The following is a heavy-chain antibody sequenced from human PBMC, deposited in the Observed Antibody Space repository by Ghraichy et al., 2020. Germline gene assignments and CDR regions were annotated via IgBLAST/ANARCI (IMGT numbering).Heavy chain of an antibody. V-gene: IGHV3-48*01. CDR1: GFTFVNTH. CDR3: VGDGGRSGNMDV. D-gene: IGHD6-19*01. J-gene: IGHJ6*02. CDR2: IRNSGSHI. Sequence: GESLNISCAASGFTFVNTHMDWVRQAPGKGLEWVSYIRNSGSHIYYADSVKGRFTISRDNAKNSLYLQMDSLRVEDTAIYYSVGDGGRSGNMDVWGQGTSVTVS.